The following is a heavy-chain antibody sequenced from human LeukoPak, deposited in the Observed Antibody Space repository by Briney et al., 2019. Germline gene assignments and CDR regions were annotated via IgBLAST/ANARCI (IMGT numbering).Heavy chain of an antibody. J-gene: IGHJ6*03. CDR3: ARDYYYYMDV. Sequence: GGSLGLSCAASKFTFNSYWMTWVRQAPGKGLEWVANIKQDGSDKYYVDSVKGRFTISRDNAKNSLYLQMNSLRAEDTAVYYCARDYYYYMDVWGNGTTVTVSS. V-gene: IGHV3-7*01. CDR2: IKQDGSDK. CDR1: KFTFNSYW.